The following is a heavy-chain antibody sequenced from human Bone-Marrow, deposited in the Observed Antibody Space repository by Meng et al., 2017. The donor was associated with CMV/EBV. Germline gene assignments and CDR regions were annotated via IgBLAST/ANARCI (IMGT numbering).Heavy chain of an antibody. V-gene: IGHV1-2*02. CDR3: ARVPSWVGATTYYGMDV. CDR2: INPNSGGT. CDR1: GYTFTGYY. J-gene: IGHJ6*02. D-gene: IGHD1-26*01. Sequence: ASVKVSCKASGYTFTGYYMHWVRQAPGQGLEWMGWINPNSGGTNYAQKFQGRVTMTRDTSISTAYMELSRLRSDDTAVYSCARVPSWVGATTYYGMDVWGQGTTVTVSS.